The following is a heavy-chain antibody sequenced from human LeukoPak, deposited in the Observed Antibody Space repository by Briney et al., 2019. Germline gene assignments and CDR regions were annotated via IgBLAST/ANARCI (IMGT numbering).Heavy chain of an antibody. CDR3: AKDLYSNYGPADY. D-gene: IGHD4-11*01. CDR2: INGGGVNT. CDR1: GFTFSSYA. J-gene: IGHJ4*02. Sequence: GGSLRLSCAASGFTFSSYAMSWVRQAPGEGLEWVSTINGGGVNTHYADSVGGRFTISRDNSKNTLFLQMNSLRDEDTAVYYCAKDLYSNYGPADYWGQGNLVTVSS. V-gene: IGHV3-23*01.